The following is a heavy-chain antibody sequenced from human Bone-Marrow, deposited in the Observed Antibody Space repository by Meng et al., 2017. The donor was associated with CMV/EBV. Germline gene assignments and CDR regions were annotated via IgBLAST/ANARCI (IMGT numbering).Heavy chain of an antibody. D-gene: IGHD6-13*01. Sequence: GESLKISCAASGFTFSSYEMNWVRQAPGKGLEWVSYISSSGSTIYYADSVKGRFTISRDNAKNSLYLQMNSLRAEDTAVYYCASGGTSSSWIISEYFQHWGQGTLVTVSS. V-gene: IGHV3-48*03. CDR2: ISSSGSTI. J-gene: IGHJ1*01. CDR3: ASGGTSSSWIISEYFQH. CDR1: GFTFSSYE.